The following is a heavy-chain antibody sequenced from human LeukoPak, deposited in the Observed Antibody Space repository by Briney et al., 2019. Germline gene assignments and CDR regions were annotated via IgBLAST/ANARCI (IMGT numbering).Heavy chain of an antibody. D-gene: IGHD2-15*01. Sequence: GGSLRLSCAASGFTFSSYAMSWVRQAPGKGLEWVSAISGSGGSTYYADSVKGRFTISRDNSKNTLYLQMNSLRAEDTAVYYCARTASSCSGGSCSYDHWGQGTLVTVSS. CDR2: ISGSGGST. J-gene: IGHJ4*02. CDR3: ARTASSCSGGSCSYDH. V-gene: IGHV3-23*01. CDR1: GFTFSSYA.